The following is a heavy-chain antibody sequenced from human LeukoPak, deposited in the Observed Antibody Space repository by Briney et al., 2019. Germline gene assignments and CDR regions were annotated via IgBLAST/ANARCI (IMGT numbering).Heavy chain of an antibody. V-gene: IGHV3-23*01. CDR3: AKYSSSHPHFDY. D-gene: IGHD6-6*01. J-gene: IGHJ4*02. Sequence: GGTLRLSCAASGFTFSSYGMSWVRQAPGKGLEWVSAISGSGGSTYYADSVKGRFTISRDNSKNTLYLQMNSLRAEDTAVYYCAKYSSSHPHFDYWGQGTLVTVSS. CDR2: ISGSGGST. CDR1: GFTFSSYG.